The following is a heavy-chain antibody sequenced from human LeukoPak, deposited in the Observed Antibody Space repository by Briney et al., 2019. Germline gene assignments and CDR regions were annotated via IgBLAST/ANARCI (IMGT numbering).Heavy chain of an antibody. CDR3: AKAPLGIAAYFDY. CDR2: IYTGGGT. Sequence: GGSLRLSCAAPEFTVRSNSMTWVRQAPGKGLEWVSVIYTGGGTHYADSVRGRFTISRDNSKNTLYLQMNSLRAEGTAVYYCAKAPLGIAAYFDYWGQGALVTVSS. J-gene: IGHJ4*02. CDR1: EFTVRSNS. V-gene: IGHV3-66*01. D-gene: IGHD6-13*01.